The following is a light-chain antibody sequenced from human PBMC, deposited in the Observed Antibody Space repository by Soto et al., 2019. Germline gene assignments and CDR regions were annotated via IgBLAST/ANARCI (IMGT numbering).Light chain of an antibody. CDR1: QALSNY. CDR3: QQSYITPWT. V-gene: IGKV1-39*01. J-gene: IGKJ1*01. Sequence: DIQFTQSPSVLSASVLDTVTITFLASQALSNYLAWYQQKPGTAPKLLIYVASSLQSGVPSRFSGSESGTDFTLTISNLQPEDSATYYCQQSYITPWTFGQGTKGDIK. CDR2: VAS.